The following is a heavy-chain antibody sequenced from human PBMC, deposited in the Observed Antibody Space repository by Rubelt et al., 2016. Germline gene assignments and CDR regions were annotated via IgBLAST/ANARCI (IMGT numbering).Heavy chain of an antibody. CDR1: GFTFSSSA. CDR2: ISGGGGST. V-gene: IGHV3-23*01. D-gene: IGHD5-24*01. Sequence: RLSCAASGFTFSSSAMNWVRQAPGKGLEWVSAISGGGGSTYYADSVKGRFTISRDNAKNTLYLQMNSLRAEDTAVYYCASDGYSWDYWGQGTRVTVSS. J-gene: IGHJ4*02. CDR3: ASDGYSWDY.